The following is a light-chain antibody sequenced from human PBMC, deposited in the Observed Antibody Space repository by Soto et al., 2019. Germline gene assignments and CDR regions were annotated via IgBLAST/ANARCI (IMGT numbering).Light chain of an antibody. J-gene: IGLJ1*01. V-gene: IGLV2-14*01. CDR3: SSYTSSSTLYV. Sequence: SVLTQPASVSGSPRQSITISCTGASSDGGGYTYVSWYQQHPGKAPKLIIYEVNNRPSGVSHRFSGSKSGNTASLTISGLQAEDEADYYCSSYTSSSTLYVFGTGTKVTVL. CDR2: EVN. CDR1: SSDGGGYTY.